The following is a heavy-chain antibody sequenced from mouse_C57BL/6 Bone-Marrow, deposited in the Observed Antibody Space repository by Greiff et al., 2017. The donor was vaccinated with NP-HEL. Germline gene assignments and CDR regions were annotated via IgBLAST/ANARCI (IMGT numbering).Heavy chain of an antibody. CDR1: GYTFTSYW. Sequence: VKLQQPGAELVKPGASVKLSCKASGYTFTSYWMHWVKQRPGRGLEWIGRIDPNSGGTKYNEKFKSKATLTVDKPSSTAYMQLSSLTSEDSAVYYCARRYYGSSYRWYFDVWGTGTTVTVSS. D-gene: IGHD1-1*01. V-gene: IGHV1-72*01. CDR3: ARRYYGSSYRWYFDV. CDR2: IDPNSGGT. J-gene: IGHJ1*03.